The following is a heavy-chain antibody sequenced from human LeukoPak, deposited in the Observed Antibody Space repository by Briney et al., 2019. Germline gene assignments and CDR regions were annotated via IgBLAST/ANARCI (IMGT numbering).Heavy chain of an antibody. CDR2: INPNSDDT. D-gene: IGHD3-10*01. Sequence: ASVKVSCKASGYTFIHHYIHWVRQAPGQGLEWMGWINPNSDDTNYAQKFQGRVTMTRDTSISTVYMGPTRLRSDDTAVYYCVRIYRGPDYWGQGTLVTVSS. J-gene: IGHJ4*02. CDR3: VRIYRGPDY. CDR1: GYTFIHHY. V-gene: IGHV1-2*02.